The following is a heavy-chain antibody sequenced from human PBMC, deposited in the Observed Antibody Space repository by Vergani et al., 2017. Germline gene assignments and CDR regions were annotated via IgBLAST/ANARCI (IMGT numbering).Heavy chain of an antibody. J-gene: IGHJ3*01. CDR3: VSAVRFWRT. V-gene: IGHV3-21*01. CDR1: GLTFSHYS. D-gene: IGHD3-3*01. CDR2: ISGNNDDV. Sequence: EVQMVESGGGLVTPGGSLRLFCVAPGLTFSHYSMNWVRQAPGKGLEWVSSISGNNDDVYYADSVKGRFTISRDNAKNSLYLDMSGLRADDTAVYYCVSAVRFWRTWGQGTLVAVSS.